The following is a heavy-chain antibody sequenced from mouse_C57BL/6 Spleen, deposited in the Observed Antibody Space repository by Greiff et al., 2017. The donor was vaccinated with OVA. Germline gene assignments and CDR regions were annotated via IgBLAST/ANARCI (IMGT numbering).Heavy chain of an antibody. Sequence: QVQLQQPGAELVRPGSSVKLSCKASGYTFTSYWMHWVQQRPIQGLEWIGNIDPSDSETHYNQKFKDKATLTVDKSSSTAYMQLSSLTSEDSAVYYCARVEGEDDGYRDYYAMDYWGQGTSVTVSS. J-gene: IGHJ4*01. V-gene: IGHV1-52*01. CDR3: ARVEGEDDGYRDYYAMDY. CDR1: GYTFTSYW. CDR2: IDPSDSET. D-gene: IGHD2-3*01.